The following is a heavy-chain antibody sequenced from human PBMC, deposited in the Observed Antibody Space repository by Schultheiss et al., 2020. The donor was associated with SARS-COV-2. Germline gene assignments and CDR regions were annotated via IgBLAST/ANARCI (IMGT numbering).Heavy chain of an antibody. V-gene: IGHV4-61*01. CDR3: ARGAAPRGGMDV. CDR1: GGSVSSGSYY. CDR2: IYYSGST. D-gene: IGHD6-6*01. Sequence: SQTLSLTCTVSGGSVSSGSYYWSWIRQPPGKGLEWIGYIYYSGSTNYNPSLKSRVTISVDTSKNQFSLKLSSVTAADTAVYYCARGAAPRGGMDVWGKGTTVTVSS. J-gene: IGHJ6*04.